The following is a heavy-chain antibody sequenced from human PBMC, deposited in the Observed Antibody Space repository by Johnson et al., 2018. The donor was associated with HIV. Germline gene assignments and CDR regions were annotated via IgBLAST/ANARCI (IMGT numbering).Heavy chain of an antibody. CDR1: GFTFSNHW. V-gene: IGHV3-74*02. Sequence: VQLVESGGGVVRPGGSPRLSCAASGFTFSNHWMHWVRQAPGKGLEWVSRVNSDGSSTSYADSVKGRFTISRDNAKNTMYLLMNSLRAEDTAVYYCAMSGDRIGSCWAGGAFDIWGQGTMVTVSS. D-gene: IGHD2-8*02. J-gene: IGHJ3*02. CDR3: AMSGDRIGSCWAGGAFDI. CDR2: VNSDGSST.